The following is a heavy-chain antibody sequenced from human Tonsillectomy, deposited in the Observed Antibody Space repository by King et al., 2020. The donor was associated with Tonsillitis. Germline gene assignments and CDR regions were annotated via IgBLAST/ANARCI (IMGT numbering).Heavy chain of an antibody. J-gene: IGHJ4*02. CDR1: GYTFITYG. Sequence: QLVQSGAEVKKPGASVKVSCKASGYTFITYGITWVRQAPGQGLEWMGWISTYNGNTNYAQKLQGRVTMTTDTSTSTAYMDLRSLRYDDTAVYYCARLVPAYGIGDYWGQGTLVTVSS. CDR3: ARLVPAYGIGDY. CDR2: ISTYNGNT. D-gene: IGHD2-2*01. V-gene: IGHV1-18*01.